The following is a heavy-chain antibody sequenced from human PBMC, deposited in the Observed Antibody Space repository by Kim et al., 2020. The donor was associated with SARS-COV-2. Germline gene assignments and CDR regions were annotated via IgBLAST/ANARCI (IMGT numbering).Heavy chain of an antibody. V-gene: IGHV1-46*01. CDR1: GYTFTSYY. D-gene: IGHD3-10*01. Sequence: ASVKVSCKASGYTFTSYYMHWVRQAPGQGLEWMGIINPSGGSTSYAQKFQGRVTMTRDTSTSTVYMELSSLRSEDTAVYYCARDLRGITMVRGATVEDYWGQGTLVTVSS. CDR2: INPSGGST. J-gene: IGHJ4*02. CDR3: ARDLRGITMVRGATVEDY.